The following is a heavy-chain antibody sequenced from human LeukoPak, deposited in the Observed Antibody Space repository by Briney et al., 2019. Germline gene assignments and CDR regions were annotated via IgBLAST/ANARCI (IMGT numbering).Heavy chain of an antibody. D-gene: IGHD6-6*01. V-gene: IGHV4-39*07. J-gene: IGHJ6*03. CDR2: IYYSGST. Sequence: SKTLSLTCTVSGGSISSSSYYWGWIRQPPGTGLEWIGSIYYSGSTYYNPSLKSRVTISVDTSKNQFSLKLSSVTAADTAVYYCASGIGEYSSSPFTDYYYMDVWGKGTTVTVSS. CDR1: GGSISSSSYY. CDR3: ASGIGEYSSSPFTDYYYMDV.